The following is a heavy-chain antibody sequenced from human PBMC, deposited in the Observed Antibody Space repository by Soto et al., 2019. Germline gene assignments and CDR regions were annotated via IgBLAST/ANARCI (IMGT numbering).Heavy chain of an antibody. CDR1: GLTFSMYW. CDR3: TRGRRSTSTGTGDF. J-gene: IGHJ4*02. Sequence: SLRLSCAASGLTFSMYWMHWVRQVPGKGPEWVSRINDDGISTNYADSVKGRFTISRDNAKNTLYLQMNALRVEDTAVYYCTRGRRSTSTGTGDFWGQGTLVTVSS. V-gene: IGHV3-74*01. CDR2: INDDGIST. D-gene: IGHD1-1*01.